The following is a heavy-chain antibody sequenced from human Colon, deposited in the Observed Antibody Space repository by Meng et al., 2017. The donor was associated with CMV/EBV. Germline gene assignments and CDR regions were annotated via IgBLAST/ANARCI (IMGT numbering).Heavy chain of an antibody. V-gene: IGHV4-39*07. Sequence: SETLSLTCAVSGGSITSSLHYWGWIHQPPGKGLEWIGSIFYSGATYYNPSLKSRVTISVDTSKNQFSLKLSSVTAADTALYYCARDGGSYRTTKYPPRGNWFDPWGQGTLVTVSS. D-gene: IGHD3-16*02. CDR3: ARDGGSYRTTKYPPRGNWFDP. J-gene: IGHJ5*02. CDR2: IFYSGAT. CDR1: GGSITSSLHY.